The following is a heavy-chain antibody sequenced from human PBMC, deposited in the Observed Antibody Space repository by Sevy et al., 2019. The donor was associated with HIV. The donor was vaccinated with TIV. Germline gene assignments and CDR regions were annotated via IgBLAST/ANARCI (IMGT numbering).Heavy chain of an antibody. D-gene: IGHD3-10*01. CDR2: ISSSSSYT. V-gene: IGHV3-11*06. J-gene: IGHJ4*02. Sequence: GGSLRLSCAASGFTFSDYYMSWIRQAPGKGLERVSYISSSSSYTNYADSVKGRFTISRDNAKNSLYLQMNSLRAEDTAVYYCARVQRFGELLFDYWGQGTLVTVSS. CDR3: ARVQRFGELLFDY. CDR1: GFTFSDYY.